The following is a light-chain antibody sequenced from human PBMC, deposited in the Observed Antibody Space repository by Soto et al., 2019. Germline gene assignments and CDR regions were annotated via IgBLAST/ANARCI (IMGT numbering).Light chain of an antibody. CDR2: DVS. V-gene: IGLV2-11*01. CDR1: SSDVGGYNY. Sequence: QSALTQPRSVSGSPGQSVTISCTGTSSDVGGYNYVSWYQQHPGKAPNLMIYDVSKRPSGVPDRFSGSKSGNTASLTISGLQAEDEAEYYCCSYAGSYTHVFGTGTKLTVL. CDR3: CSYAGSYTHV. J-gene: IGLJ1*01.